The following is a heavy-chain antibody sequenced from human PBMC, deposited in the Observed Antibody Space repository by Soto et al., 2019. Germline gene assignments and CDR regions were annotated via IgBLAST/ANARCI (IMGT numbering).Heavy chain of an antibody. Sequence: PGGSLRPSCAASGFTFSSYSMNWVRQAPGKGLEWVSSISSSSSYIYYADSVKGRFTISRDNAKNSLYLQMNSLRAEDTAVYYCASEDYGDYLGGMDVWGQGTTVTVSS. CDR1: GFTFSSYS. J-gene: IGHJ6*02. V-gene: IGHV3-21*01. CDR3: ASEDYGDYLGGMDV. D-gene: IGHD4-17*01. CDR2: ISSSSSYI.